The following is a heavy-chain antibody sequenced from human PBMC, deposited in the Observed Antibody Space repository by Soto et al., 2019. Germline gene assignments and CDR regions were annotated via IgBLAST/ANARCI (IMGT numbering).Heavy chain of an antibody. CDR1: GYMFTNHW. CDR3: ARRAHMSRRGETFSHYYYGMDV. V-gene: IGHV5-10-1*01. Sequence: PGESLKISCKGSGYMFTNHWIGWVRQMPGKGLEWMGRIDPIDSYTNYSPSFQGHVTISADKSISTAYLQWSSLKASDTAMYYCARRAHMSRRGETFSHYYYGMDVWGQGTTVTVSS. CDR2: IDPIDSYT. J-gene: IGHJ6*02. D-gene: IGHD3-16*01.